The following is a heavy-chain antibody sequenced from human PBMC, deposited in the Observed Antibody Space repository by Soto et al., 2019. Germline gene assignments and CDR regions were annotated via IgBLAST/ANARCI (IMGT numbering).Heavy chain of an antibody. D-gene: IGHD1-1*01. Sequence: GGPLRLSCEGSVFTFNPYNMNWVRQAPGKGLEWVASISTSSSYIYCAATVAGRLTVSRDNVKISLYLEMGDLRYEDTAVCCRARGLERATSKNCFDSWGQGTQVTVSS. CDR1: VFTFNPYN. CDR2: ISTSSSYI. J-gene: IGHJ5*01. CDR3: ARGLERATSKNCFDS. V-gene: IGHV3-21*01.